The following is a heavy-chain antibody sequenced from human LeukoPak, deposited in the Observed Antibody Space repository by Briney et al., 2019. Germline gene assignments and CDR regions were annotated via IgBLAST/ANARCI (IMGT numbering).Heavy chain of an antibody. D-gene: IGHD2-15*01. CDR2: INDSGGST. CDR3: AKERDIVVVIAATITWFDP. Sequence: TAGTLSLTCAASGFTFSSYDMSWIRQAPGKGLEWVSAINDSGGSTYYADSVKRRSTFSRDNSKNTLYLQMNSLRAEDTAVYYCAKERDIVVVIAATITWFDPWGQGTLVTVSS. V-gene: IGHV3-23*01. CDR1: GFTFSSYD. J-gene: IGHJ5*02.